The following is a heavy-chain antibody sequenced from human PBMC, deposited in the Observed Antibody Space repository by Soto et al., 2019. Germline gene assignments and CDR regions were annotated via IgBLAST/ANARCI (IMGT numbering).Heavy chain of an antibody. CDR1: GFTVSSNY. J-gene: IGHJ3*02. CDR3: AFYYDIFTGPGLDSFDI. Sequence: EVQLVESGGGLVQPGGSLRLSCAASGFTVSSNYMSWVRQAPGKGLEWVSVIYSGGSTYYADSVKGRFTISRDNSKNTLYLQMNSLRAEDTAVYYCAFYYDIFTGPGLDSFDIWGQGTMVTVSS. V-gene: IGHV3-66*01. CDR2: IYSGGST. D-gene: IGHD3-9*01.